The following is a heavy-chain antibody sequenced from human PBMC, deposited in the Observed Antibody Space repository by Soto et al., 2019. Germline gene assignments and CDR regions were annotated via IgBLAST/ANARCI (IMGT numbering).Heavy chain of an antibody. CDR2: IYWDDDK. CDR1: GFSLSTTGMG. Sequence: QITLKESGPTLVKPTQTLTLTCTFSGFSLSTTGMGVGWIRQPPGKALEWLALIYWDDDKRYSPSLKSRLTITKATSNNQVVPTRTNVDPVDTATCCRAHRDDGGYCSGRHAGTPAPWGQGTPVTVTS. V-gene: IGHV2-5*02. CDR3: AHRDDGGYCSGRHAGTPAP. J-gene: IGHJ5*02. D-gene: IGHD6-19*01.